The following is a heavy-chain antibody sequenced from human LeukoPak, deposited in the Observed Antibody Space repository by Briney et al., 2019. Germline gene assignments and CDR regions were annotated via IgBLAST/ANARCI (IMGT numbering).Heavy chain of an antibody. CDR1: GFTFSRYW. V-gene: IGHV3-74*01. J-gene: IGHJ4*02. D-gene: IGHD3-22*01. CDR3: ARDPNYDSSGYPFDY. Sequence: GGSLRLSCAASGFTFSRYWMHWVRQAPGKGLVWVSRINSDGSFTTYADSVEGRFTISRDNAKSTLYLQMNSLGADDTAVYYCARDPNYDSSGYPFDYWGQGTLVTVSS. CDR2: INSDGSFT.